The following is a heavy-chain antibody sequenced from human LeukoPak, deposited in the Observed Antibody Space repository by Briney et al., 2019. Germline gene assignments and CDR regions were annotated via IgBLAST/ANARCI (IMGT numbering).Heavy chain of an antibody. CDR2: INPSGGST. Sequence: ASVKVSCKASGYTFTGYYMHLVRQAPGQGLEWMGIINPSGGSTSYAQKFQGRVTMTRDTSTSTVYMELSSLRSEDTAVYYCARATGRYFDYWGQGTLVTVSS. D-gene: IGHD2-8*02. CDR3: ARATGRYFDY. CDR1: GYTFTGYY. J-gene: IGHJ4*02. V-gene: IGHV1-46*01.